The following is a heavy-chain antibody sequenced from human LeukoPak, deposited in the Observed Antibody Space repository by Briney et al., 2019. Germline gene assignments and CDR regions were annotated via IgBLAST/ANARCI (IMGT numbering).Heavy chain of an antibody. J-gene: IGHJ4*02. CDR2: INTDGSST. V-gene: IGHV3-74*01. CDR3: ARASLED. CDR1: GFTFSSYW. Sequence: GGSLRLSCAASGFTFSSYWMHWVRQAPGKGLVWVSGINTDGSSTRYADSVKGRFTISRDSAKNTLYLQVNSLRAEDTAVYYCARASLEDWGQGTLSPSPQ.